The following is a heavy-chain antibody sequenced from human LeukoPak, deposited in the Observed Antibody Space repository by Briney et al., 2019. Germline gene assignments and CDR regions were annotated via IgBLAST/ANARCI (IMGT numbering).Heavy chain of an antibody. CDR1: GGSTSSYY. CDR3: ARVLAEMAAVWRDDVFDI. V-gene: IGHV4-59*01. J-gene: IGHJ3*02. D-gene: IGHD5-24*01. CDR2: IYYSGST. Sequence: SETLSLTCTVSGGSTSSYYWSWIRQPPGKGLEWIGYIYYSGSTNYNPSLKSRVTISVDTSKNQFALRVNSVTAADTAVYYCARVLAEMAAVWRDDVFDIWGQGTMVTVSS.